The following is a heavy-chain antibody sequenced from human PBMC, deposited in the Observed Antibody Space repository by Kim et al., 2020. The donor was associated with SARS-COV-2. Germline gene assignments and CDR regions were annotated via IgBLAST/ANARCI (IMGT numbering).Heavy chain of an antibody. D-gene: IGHD3-16*01. CDR3: VGGPTRHYV. V-gene: IGHV3-53*01. CDR2: IYRGNST. Sequence: GGSLRLSCAASGFKVSGNYMSWVRPAPGKGLEWISIIYRGNSTYYADSVKGRFTISRDNSKNTLDLRMSSLKVEDTAIYYCVGGPTRHYVWGRGTLVTVSS. CDR1: GFKVSGNY. J-gene: IGHJ4*02.